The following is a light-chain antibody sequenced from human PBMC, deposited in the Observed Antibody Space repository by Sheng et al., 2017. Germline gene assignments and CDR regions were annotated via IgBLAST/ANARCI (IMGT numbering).Light chain of an antibody. CDR1: QSISNY. Sequence: DIQMTQSPSSLSASVGDRVTITCRASQSISNYLNWYQQKPGKAPKFLIYGASDLVGGVPSRFSASGSGTEFTLTISSLQPDDFATYYCQHYDTLLGTFGPGTKVDIK. V-gene: IGKV1-5*01. CDR2: GAS. CDR3: QHYDTLLGT. J-gene: IGKJ3*01.